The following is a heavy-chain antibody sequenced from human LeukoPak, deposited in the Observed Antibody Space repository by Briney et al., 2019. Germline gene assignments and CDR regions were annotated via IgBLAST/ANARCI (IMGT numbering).Heavy chain of an antibody. CDR3: ARLEDYYDSSGHETPTLFDY. V-gene: IGHV1-69*04. CDR1: GGTFSSSA. CDR2: IIPILGIA. Sequence: GASVKVSCKASGGTFSSSAISWVRQAPGRGLEWMGRIIPILGIANYAQKFQGRVTITADKSTSTAYMELSSLRSEDTAVYYCARLEDYYDSSGHETPTLFDYWAREPWSPSPQ. D-gene: IGHD3-22*01. J-gene: IGHJ4*02.